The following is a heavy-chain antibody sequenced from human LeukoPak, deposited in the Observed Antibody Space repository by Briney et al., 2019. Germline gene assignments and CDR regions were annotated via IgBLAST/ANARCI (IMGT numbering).Heavy chain of an antibody. D-gene: IGHD6-19*01. V-gene: IGHV3-48*03. CDR2: ISSSGSTI. J-gene: IGHJ4*02. Sequence: GGSLRLSCAASGFTFSSFEMNWVRQAPGKGLEWVSYISSSGSTIYYADSVKGRFTISRDNAKNSLYLQMNSLRAEDTAVYYCARIAVALFDHWGQGTLVTVSS. CDR1: GFTFSSFE. CDR3: ARIAVALFDH.